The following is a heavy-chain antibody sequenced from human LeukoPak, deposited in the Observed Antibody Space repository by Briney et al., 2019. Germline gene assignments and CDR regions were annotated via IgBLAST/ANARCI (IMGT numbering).Heavy chain of an antibody. CDR2: IKQDGSEK. Sequence: GGSLRLSCAASGFTFSTYWMSWVRQAPGKGLEWVANIKQDGSEKYYADSVNGRFTISRDNSKNTLYLQMNSLRAEDTAVYYCAKVSPDYGDYNALDYWGQGTLVTVSS. J-gene: IGHJ4*02. V-gene: IGHV3-7*01. CDR3: AKVSPDYGDYNALDY. CDR1: GFTFSTYW. D-gene: IGHD4-17*01.